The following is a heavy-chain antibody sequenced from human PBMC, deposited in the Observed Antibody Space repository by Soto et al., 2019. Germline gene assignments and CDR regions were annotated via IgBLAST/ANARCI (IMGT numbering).Heavy chain of an antibody. J-gene: IGHJ6*02. V-gene: IGHV3-33*01. CDR3: AREGFTYGMDV. CDR2: IWYDGSNK. Sequence: GGSLRLSCAASGFTFSSYGMHWVRQAPGKGLEWVAVIWYDGSNKYYADSVKGRFTISRDNSKNTLYLQMNSLRAEDTAVHYCAREGFTYGMDVWGQGTTVTVSS. D-gene: IGHD3-10*01. CDR1: GFTFSSYG.